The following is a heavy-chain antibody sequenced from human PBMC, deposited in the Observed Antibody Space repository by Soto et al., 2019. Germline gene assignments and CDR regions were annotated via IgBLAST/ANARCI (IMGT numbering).Heavy chain of an antibody. CDR1: GYTFTSYG. J-gene: IGHJ3*02. V-gene: IGHV1-18*01. CDR3: ASADSNGYSLADAAFDI. CDR2: ISAYNGNT. Sequence: ASVKVSCKASGYTFTSYGISWVRQAPGQGLEWMGWISAYNGNTNYAQKLQGRVTMTTDTSTSTAYMELRSLRSDDTAVYYCASADSNGYSLADAAFDIWGQGTMVTVSS. D-gene: IGHD3-22*01.